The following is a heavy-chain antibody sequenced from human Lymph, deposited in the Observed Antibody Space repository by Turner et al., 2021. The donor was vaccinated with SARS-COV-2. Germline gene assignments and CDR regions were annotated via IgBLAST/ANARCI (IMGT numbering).Heavy chain of an antibody. CDR1: GFTFSSYA. CDR2: ISGSGGDT. J-gene: IGHJ4*02. Sequence: EVQLLEAGGGLVQPGGSLRLSCAASGFTFSSYAMSWVRQAPGKGLEWVSAISGSGGDTYYADSVKCRFTISRDNSKNTLYLQMNSLRAEDTAVYYCAKGVRGAMIVVVIPYFDYWGQGTLVTVSS. V-gene: IGHV3-23*01. D-gene: IGHD3-22*01. CDR3: AKGVRGAMIVVVIPYFDY.